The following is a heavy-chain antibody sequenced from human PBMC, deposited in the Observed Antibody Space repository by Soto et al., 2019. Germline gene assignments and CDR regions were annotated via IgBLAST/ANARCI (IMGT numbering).Heavy chain of an antibody. D-gene: IGHD6-13*01. Sequence: PGGSLRLSCAASGFTFSSYEMNWVRQAPGKWLEWVSYISSSGSTIYYADSVKGRFTISRDNAKNSLYLQMNSLRAEDTAVYYCARETHSSPFDPWGQGXLVTVYS. CDR1: GFTFSSYE. V-gene: IGHV3-48*03. CDR2: ISSSGSTI. J-gene: IGHJ5*02. CDR3: ARETHSSPFDP.